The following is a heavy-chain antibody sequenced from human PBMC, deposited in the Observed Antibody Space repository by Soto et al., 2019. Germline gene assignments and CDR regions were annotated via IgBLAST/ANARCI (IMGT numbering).Heavy chain of an antibody. CDR3: AKETIQVGGPNYFDY. V-gene: IGHV3-30*18. CDR2: ISWDGLAQ. CDR1: GFRFSRYG. D-gene: IGHD1-1*01. Sequence: GGSLRLSCEASGFRFSRYGMHWVRQAPGMGLEWVAVISWDGLAQYYADSVKGRFTISRDNSQSTLYLQMNSLRTEDTAIYYCAKETIQVGGPNYFDYWGQGALVTVSS. J-gene: IGHJ4*02.